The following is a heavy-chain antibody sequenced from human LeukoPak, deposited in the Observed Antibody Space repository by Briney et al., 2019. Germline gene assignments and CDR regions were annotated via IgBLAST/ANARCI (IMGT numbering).Heavy chain of an antibody. V-gene: IGHV3-23*01. D-gene: IGHD3-16*01. CDR1: GFTFSSYG. J-gene: IGHJ4*02. CDR2: ISGSGHRT. CDR3: AKVRGGTTRDFDY. Sequence: GGTLRLSCAASGFTFSSYGVSWVRQAPGKGLEWVSGISGSGHRTYYADSVKGRFTISRDNSKSTLYLQMNSLRAEDTAVYYCAKVRGGTTRDFDYWGQGTLVTVSS.